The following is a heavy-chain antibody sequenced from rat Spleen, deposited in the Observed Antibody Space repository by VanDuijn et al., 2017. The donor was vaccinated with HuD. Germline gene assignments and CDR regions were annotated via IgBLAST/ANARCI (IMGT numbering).Heavy chain of an antibody. CDR2: ISPSGGST. CDR1: GFTFSNYY. V-gene: IGHV5S11*01. J-gene: IGHJ3*01. D-gene: IGHD4-3*01. Sequence: EVQLVESGGGLVQPGRSLKLSCAASGFTFSNYYMAWVRQAPTKGLEWVASISPSGGSTYYPDSVKGRFTISRDNAENTVYLQMNSLRSEETATYYCAKGLRGTGAYWGQGTLVTVSS. CDR3: AKGLRGTGAY.